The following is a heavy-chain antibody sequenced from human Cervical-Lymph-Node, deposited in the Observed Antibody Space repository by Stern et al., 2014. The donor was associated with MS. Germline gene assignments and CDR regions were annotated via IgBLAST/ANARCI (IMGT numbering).Heavy chain of an antibody. V-gene: IGHV3-30*18. J-gene: IGHJ1*01. D-gene: IGHD6-19*01. CDR3: AKVGAIAVAGTGFQH. CDR2: ISYDGSNK. CDR1: GFTFSSYG. Sequence: VQLVQSGGGVVQPGRSLRLSCAASGFTFSSYGMHWVRQAPGKGLEWVAVISYDGSNKYYADSVKGRFAISRDNSKSTLYLQMNSLRAEDTAVYYCAKVGAIAVAGTGFQHWGQGTLVTVSS.